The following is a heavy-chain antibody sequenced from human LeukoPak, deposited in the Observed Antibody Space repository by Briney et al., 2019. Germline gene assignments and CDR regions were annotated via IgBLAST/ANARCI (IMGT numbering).Heavy chain of an antibody. CDR2: IRSSHHGATR. D-gene: IGHD3-10*01. J-gene: IGHJ4*02. CDR1: GFSFNDYI. Sequence: GGSLRLSCQASGFSFNDYIMSWVRQASGKGLEWIAFIRSSHHGATREYAASVKGRFIISRDDSKNIAYLQMDSLKTEDTGVYFCTRDRGGRWFGELLGFDNWGQGTLLTVSS. V-gene: IGHV3-49*04. CDR3: TRDRGGRWFGELLGFDN.